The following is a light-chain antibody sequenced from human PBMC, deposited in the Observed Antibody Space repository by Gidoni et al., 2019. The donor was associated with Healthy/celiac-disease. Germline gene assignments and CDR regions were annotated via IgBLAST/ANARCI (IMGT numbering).Light chain of an antibody. Sequence: DIQMTQSPSTLSASVGARVTITFCASQSISNWLAWYQQKPGKDPKLLIYKASSLESGVPSRFSGSGSGTEFTLTISSLQPDDFATYYCQQYNSYPWTFXXXTKVEIK. CDR3: QQYNSYPWT. V-gene: IGKV1-5*03. CDR2: KAS. CDR1: QSISNW. J-gene: IGKJ1*01.